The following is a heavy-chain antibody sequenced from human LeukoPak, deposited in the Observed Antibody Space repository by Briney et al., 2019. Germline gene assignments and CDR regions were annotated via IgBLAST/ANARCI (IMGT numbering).Heavy chain of an antibody. CDR2: ISWNSGSI. Sequence: GGSLRLSCAASGFTFDDYAMHWVRQAPGKGLEWVSGISWNSGSIGYADSVKGRFTISRDNAKNTLHLQMNSLRAEDTAVYYCVRSVSGWYGFFDYWGQGTLVTLSS. D-gene: IGHD6-19*01. CDR1: GFTFDDYA. CDR3: VRSVSGWYGFFDY. J-gene: IGHJ4*02. V-gene: IGHV3-9*01.